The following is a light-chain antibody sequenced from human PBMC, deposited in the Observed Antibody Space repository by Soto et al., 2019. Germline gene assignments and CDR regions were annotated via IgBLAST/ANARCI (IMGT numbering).Light chain of an antibody. CDR2: YAS. CDR3: RQGSSTLT. J-gene: IGKJ4*01. CDR1: QSINRY. V-gene: IGKV1-39*01. Sequence: DIQMTQSPSSLSASVGDRVTITCRASQSINRYLNWYQQKPGTAPKLLISYASSLQDGVASRFISSRSGTDFTLTISSMQPEDDSTYYCRQGSSTLTFGGGTKVEIK.